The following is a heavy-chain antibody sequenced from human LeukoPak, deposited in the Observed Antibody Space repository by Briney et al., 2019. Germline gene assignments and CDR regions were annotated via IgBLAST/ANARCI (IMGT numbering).Heavy chain of an antibody. V-gene: IGHV1-2*02. Sequence: ASVKVSCKASGYTFTGYYMHWVRQAPGQGLEWMGWINPNSGGTNYAQKFQGRVTMTRDTSISTAYMELSRLRSDNTAVYYCARVGGWEPRGAFDIWGQGTMVTVSS. CDR1: GYTFTGYY. D-gene: IGHD1-26*01. CDR2: INPNSGGT. CDR3: ARVGGWEPRGAFDI. J-gene: IGHJ3*02.